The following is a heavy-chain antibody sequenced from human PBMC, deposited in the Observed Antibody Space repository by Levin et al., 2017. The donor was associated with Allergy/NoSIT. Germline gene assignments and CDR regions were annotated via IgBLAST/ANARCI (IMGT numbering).Heavy chain of an antibody. CDR2: IYPGDSDS. D-gene: IGHD6-13*01. CDR3: ARRVAADKLFDY. Sequence: GESLKISCKGSGYSFTIYWIGWVRQMPGKGLEWMGSIYPGDSDSRYSPSFQGQVTISADKSISSAYLQWSSLKASDTAVYYCARRVAADKLFDYWGQGTLVTVSS. J-gene: IGHJ4*02. V-gene: IGHV5-51*01. CDR1: GYSFTIYW.